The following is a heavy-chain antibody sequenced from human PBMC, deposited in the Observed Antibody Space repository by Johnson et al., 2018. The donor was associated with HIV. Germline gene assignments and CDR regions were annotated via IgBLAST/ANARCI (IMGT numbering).Heavy chain of an antibody. CDR3: ARVSTGFTISGVVILPTGTFDI. CDR1: GFTFSSYG. V-gene: IGHV3-20*04. CDR2: INWNGGST. J-gene: IGHJ3*02. Sequence: VQLVESGGGVVQPGRSLRLSCAASGFTFSSYGMSWVRQAPGKGLEWVSGINWNGGSTGYADSVKGRFTISSDNAKNSLYLQMNSLRAEDTALYYCARVSTGFTISGVVILPTGTFDIWGQGTMVTVSA. D-gene: IGHD3-3*01.